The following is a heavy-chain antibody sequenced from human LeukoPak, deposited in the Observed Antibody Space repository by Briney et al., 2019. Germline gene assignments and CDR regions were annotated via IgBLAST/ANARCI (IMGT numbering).Heavy chain of an antibody. V-gene: IGHV3-48*03. Sequence: QPGGSLRLSCAASGFTFSNYEMNWVRQAPGKGLEWISYISASGNSMFYADSVKGRFTISRDNAKNSLYLQMNSLRAEDTAIYYCAKDGGSGILYWGQGTLVTLST. CDR3: AKDGGSGILY. D-gene: IGHD3-10*01. CDR2: ISASGNSM. CDR1: GFTFSNYE. J-gene: IGHJ4*02.